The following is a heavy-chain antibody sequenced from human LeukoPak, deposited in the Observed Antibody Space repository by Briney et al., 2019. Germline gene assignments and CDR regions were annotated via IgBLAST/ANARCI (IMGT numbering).Heavy chain of an antibody. D-gene: IGHD3-3*01. J-gene: IGHJ4*02. V-gene: IGHV2-5*02. CDR2: IYWDDDK. CDR3: AHTRSDFWSGYWVPFDY. CDR1: GFSLSTSGVG. Sequence: SGPTLVKPTQTLTLTCTFSGFSLSTSGVGVGWIRQPPGKALEWLALIYWDDDKRYSPSLKSRLTITKDTSKNQEVLTMTNMDPVDTATYYCAHTRSDFWSGYWVPFDYWGQGTLVTVS.